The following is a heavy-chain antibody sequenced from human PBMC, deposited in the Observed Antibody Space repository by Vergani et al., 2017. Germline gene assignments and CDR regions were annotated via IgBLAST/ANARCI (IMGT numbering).Heavy chain of an antibody. Sequence: QVQLQQWGAGLLKPSETLSLTCAVYGGSFSGYYWSWIRQPPGKGLEWIGEINHSGSTNYNTSLKSRVTISVDTSKTQFSLKLSSLTAADTAVYYCSRGPLYYYDMMRAFDIGGQGTMVTVSS. V-gene: IGHV4-34*01. D-gene: IGHD3-22*01. J-gene: IGHJ3*02. CDR2: INHSGST. CDR3: SRGPLYYYDMMRAFDI. CDR1: GGSFSGYY.